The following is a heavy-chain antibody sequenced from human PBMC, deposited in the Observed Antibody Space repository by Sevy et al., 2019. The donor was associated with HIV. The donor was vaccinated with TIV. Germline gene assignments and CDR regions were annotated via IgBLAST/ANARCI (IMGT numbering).Heavy chain of an antibody. CDR1: GGSISSYY. V-gene: IGHV4-59*01. CDR2: IYYSGST. CDR3: AREVVAAPYFDY. Sequence: SETLSLTCTVSGGSISSYYWSWIRQPPGKGLEWIGYIYYSGSTNYHPSLKSRVTISVDTSKNQFSLKLSSVTAADTAVYYCAREVVAAPYFDYWGQGTLVTVSS. D-gene: IGHD2-15*01. J-gene: IGHJ4*02.